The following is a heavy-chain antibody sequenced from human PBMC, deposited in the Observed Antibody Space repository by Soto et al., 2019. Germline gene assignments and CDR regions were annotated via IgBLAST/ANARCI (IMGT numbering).Heavy chain of an antibody. D-gene: IGHD2-15*01. CDR2: IWYDGNDK. J-gene: IGHJ6*02. V-gene: IGHV3-33*01. CDR3: AREKVVVAATSSYYYYYGMDV. Sequence: PGGSLRLSCAASGFTFSSYGMHWVRQAPGKGLEWVAVIWYDGNDKYYADSVKGRFTISRDNSKNTLYLQMNSLRAEDTAVYYCAREKVVVAATSSYYYYYGMDVWGQGTTVTVSS. CDR1: GFTFSSYG.